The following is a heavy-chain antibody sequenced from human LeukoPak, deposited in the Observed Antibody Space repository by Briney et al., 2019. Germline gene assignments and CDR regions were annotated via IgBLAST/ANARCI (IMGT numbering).Heavy chain of an antibody. D-gene: IGHD6-19*01. Sequence: SGTLSLTCAVSGGSISSSNWWSWVRQPPGKGLEWIGTIYYNGNTHYNPSLKSRVTIFVDTSKIQFSRKLSSVTAADTAVYYCARHVSGSSGWHVDYWGQGTLVTVSS. V-gene: IGHV4-4*02. J-gene: IGHJ4*02. CDR3: ARHVSGSSGWHVDY. CDR2: IYYNGNT. CDR1: GGSISSSNW.